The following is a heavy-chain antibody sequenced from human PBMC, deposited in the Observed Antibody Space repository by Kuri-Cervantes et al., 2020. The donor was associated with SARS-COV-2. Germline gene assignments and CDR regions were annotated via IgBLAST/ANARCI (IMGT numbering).Heavy chain of an antibody. J-gene: IGHJ6*02. CDR3: ARKGGEVGATLYGMDV. D-gene: IGHD1-26*01. V-gene: IGHV1-69*13. CDR1: GGTYTTHA. CDR2: IIPIFGTA. Sequence: SVKVSCKASGGTYTTHAFSWVRQAPGQGLEWMGGIIPIFGTANYAQKFQGRVTITADESTSTAYMELSSLRSEDTAVYYCARKGGEVGATLYGMDVWGQGTTVTVSS.